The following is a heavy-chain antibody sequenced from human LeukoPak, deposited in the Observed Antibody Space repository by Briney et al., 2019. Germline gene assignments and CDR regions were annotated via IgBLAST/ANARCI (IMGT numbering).Heavy chain of an antibody. CDR3: ARDLGYCTNGVCHPRFDY. D-gene: IGHD2-8*01. Sequence: GGSLGLSCAASGFTFSSYAMSWVRQALGKGLEWVSAISGSGGSTYYADSVKGRFTISRDNSKNTLYLQMNSLRAEDTAVYYCARDLGYCTNGVCHPRFDYWGQGTLVAVSS. V-gene: IGHV3-23*01. CDR2: ISGSGGST. J-gene: IGHJ4*02. CDR1: GFTFSSYA.